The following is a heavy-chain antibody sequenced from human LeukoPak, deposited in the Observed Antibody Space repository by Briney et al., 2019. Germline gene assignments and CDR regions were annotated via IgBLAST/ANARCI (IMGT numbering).Heavy chain of an antibody. V-gene: IGHV4-34*01. Sequence: SETLSLTCAVYGGSFSGYYWSWIRQPPGKGLEWIGEINHSGSTNYNPSLKSRVTISVDTSKNQFSLKLSSVIAADTAVYYCARGGIRNRHYYYYMDVWGKGTTVTVSS. CDR2: INHSGST. CDR1: GGSFSGYY. D-gene: IGHD1-14*01. J-gene: IGHJ6*03. CDR3: ARGGIRNRHYYYYMDV.